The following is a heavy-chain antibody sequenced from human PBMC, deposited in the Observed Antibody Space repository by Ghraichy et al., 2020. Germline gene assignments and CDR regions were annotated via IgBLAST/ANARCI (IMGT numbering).Heavy chain of an antibody. CDR1: GYTFTGYY. D-gene: IGHD6-13*01. V-gene: IGHV1-2*04. CDR3: ARGSFGRQQLVRDYYYYMDV. Sequence: ASVKVSCKASGYTFTGYYMHWVRQAPGQGLEWMAWINPNTGGTNYAQKFQGWVTITTDTSISTAYMELSRLKSDDTAIYYCARGSFGRQQLVRDYYYYMDVWGKGTTVTVSS. J-gene: IGHJ6*03. CDR2: INPNTGGT.